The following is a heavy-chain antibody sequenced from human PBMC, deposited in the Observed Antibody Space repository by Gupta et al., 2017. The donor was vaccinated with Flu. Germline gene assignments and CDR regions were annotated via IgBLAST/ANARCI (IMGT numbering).Heavy chain of an antibody. V-gene: IGHV4-39*01. CDR3: ARHPAEGFFDS. Sequence: QLQLQGSGPGPVKPAETLSLTCTVSGGSISTTGYFWGWIRQPPGKGLEWIGSIYYDGTTFYNLSLKGRVTISVDTSKDQFTLRLSSVTAADTAVYYCARHPAEGFFDSWGHGTLVTVSS. CDR1: GGSISTTGYF. J-gene: IGHJ4*01. CDR2: IYYDGTT.